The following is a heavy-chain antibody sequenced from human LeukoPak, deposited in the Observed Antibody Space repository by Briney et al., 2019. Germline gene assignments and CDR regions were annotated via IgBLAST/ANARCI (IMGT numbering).Heavy chain of an antibody. V-gene: IGHV3-23*01. Sequence: PGGSLRLSCRTSGFMFDNYAMSWVRQAPGKGLEWVSGIGASGGSTYYSASVKGRFTISRDNSKNTLFLQINSLRAEDTAVYYCAKDNYYDTSGGFFAYWGQGTLVSVSS. CDR3: AKDNYYDTSGGFFAY. CDR2: IGASGGST. CDR1: GFMFDNYA. J-gene: IGHJ4*02. D-gene: IGHD3-22*01.